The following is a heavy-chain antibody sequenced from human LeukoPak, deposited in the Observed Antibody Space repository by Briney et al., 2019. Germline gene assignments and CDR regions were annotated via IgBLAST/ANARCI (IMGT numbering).Heavy chain of an antibody. CDR2: IYTSGST. V-gene: IGHV4-61*09. CDR3: ARDRGGYCSSTSCYAGYWLDP. Sequence: PSQTLSLTCTVSGDSISSGNYYWTWIRQPAGKGLEWIGHIYTSGSTNYNPSLKSRVTISVDTSKNQFSLKLSSVTAADTAVYYCARDRGGYCSSTSCYAGYWLDPWGQGTLVTVSS. CDR1: GDSISSGNYY. J-gene: IGHJ5*02. D-gene: IGHD2-2*01.